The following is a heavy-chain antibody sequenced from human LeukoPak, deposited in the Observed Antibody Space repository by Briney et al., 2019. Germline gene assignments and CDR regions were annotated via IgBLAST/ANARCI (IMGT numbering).Heavy chain of an antibody. CDR1: GFTFSSYG. CDR3: ARDEEYYYDSSGYPFDY. Sequence: GSLRLSCAASGFTFSSYGMHWVRQAPGKGLEWVAVIWYDGSNKYYADSVKGRFTISRDNSKNTLYLQMNSLRAEDTAVYYCARDEEYYYDSSGYPFDYWGQGTLVTVSS. J-gene: IGHJ4*02. V-gene: IGHV3-33*01. D-gene: IGHD3-22*01. CDR2: IWYDGSNK.